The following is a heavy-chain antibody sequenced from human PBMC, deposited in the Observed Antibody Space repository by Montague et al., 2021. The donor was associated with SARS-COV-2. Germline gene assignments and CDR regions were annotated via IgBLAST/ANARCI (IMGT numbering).Heavy chain of an antibody. CDR2: IYYSGST. CDR3: AGDATVTTFYYYGMDV. J-gene: IGHJ6*02. CDR1: GGSISTSYY. D-gene: IGHD4-17*01. Sequence: SETLSLTCTVSGGSISTSYYWGWIRQPPVKGLEWIGSIYYSGSTXXNPXXXSRVTISVDTSKNQLSLKLSSVTAADTAVYYCAGDATVTTFYYYGMDVWGQGTTVTVSS. V-gene: IGHV4-39*07.